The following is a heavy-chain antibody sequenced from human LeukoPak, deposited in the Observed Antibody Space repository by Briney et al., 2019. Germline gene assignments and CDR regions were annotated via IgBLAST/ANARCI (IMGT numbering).Heavy chain of an antibody. CDR1: GFTFDDYA. Sequence: GGSLRLSCAASGFTFDDYAMHWVRQAPGKGLEWVSGISWNSGSIGYADSVKGRFTISRDNAKNSLYLQMNSLRAEDTALYYCAKDRALEQWLGNYYFDYWGQGTLVTVSS. V-gene: IGHV3-9*01. J-gene: IGHJ4*02. CDR3: AKDRALEQWLGNYYFDY. D-gene: IGHD6-19*01. CDR2: ISWNSGSI.